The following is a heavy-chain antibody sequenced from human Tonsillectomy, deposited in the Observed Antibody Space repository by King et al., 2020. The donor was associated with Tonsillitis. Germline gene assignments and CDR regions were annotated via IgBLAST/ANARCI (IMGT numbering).Heavy chain of an antibody. CDR2: IKSKSDGATT. J-gene: IGHJ6*01. CDR1: GFTFSNVW. D-gene: IGHD6-13*01. Sequence: VQLVESGGGLVKPGGSLRHSCAASGFTFSNVWMTWVRQAQGKRLEWVGRIKSKSDGATTDYAAPVKVRFTMSRDDSKNTLYVQMNSMKSEDTAVYYCITDISTSGTGYYCLEVWGQGTGVYVAS. V-gene: IGHV3-15*01. CDR3: ITDISTSGTGYYCLEV.